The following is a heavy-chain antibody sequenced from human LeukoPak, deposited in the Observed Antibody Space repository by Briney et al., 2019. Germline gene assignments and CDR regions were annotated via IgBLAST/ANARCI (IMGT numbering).Heavy chain of an antibody. CDR3: AKDHRDGYNYGAFDI. V-gene: IGHV4-59*01. Sequence: SETLSLTCTVSGDSISTYYWSWIRQPPGKGLEWIGHIFYSGAANYNPSLKSRVTISVDTSKNQFSLELTSVSAADTAVYYCAKDHRDGYNYGAFDIWGQGTMVTVSS. D-gene: IGHD5-24*01. J-gene: IGHJ3*02. CDR2: IFYSGAA. CDR1: GDSISTYY.